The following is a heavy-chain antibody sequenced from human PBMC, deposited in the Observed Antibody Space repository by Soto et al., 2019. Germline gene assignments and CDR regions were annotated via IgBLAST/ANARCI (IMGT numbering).Heavy chain of an antibody. CDR2: INPNSGGT. Sequence: ASVEVSCKASGYTFTGYYMHWVRQAPGQGLEWMGWINPNSGGTNYAQKFQGRVTMTRDTSTSTAYMELSRLRSDDTAVYYCARDDGLGYYYYGMDVWGQGTTVTVSS. J-gene: IGHJ6*02. D-gene: IGHD6-19*01. V-gene: IGHV1-2*02. CDR1: GYTFTGYY. CDR3: ARDDGLGYYYYGMDV.